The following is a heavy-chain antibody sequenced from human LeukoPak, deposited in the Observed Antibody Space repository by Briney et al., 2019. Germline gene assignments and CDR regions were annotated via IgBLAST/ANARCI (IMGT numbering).Heavy chain of an antibody. CDR3: ARASYNSDWYFDQ. D-gene: IGHD6-19*01. CDR1: GSTFRSHE. Sequence: GGSLRLSCAVSGSTFRSHEMNWVRQAPGKGLEWISYISTSGSIIYYADSVKGRFTISRDNARNSLFLQMGSLKVEDTAVYYCARASYNSDWYFDQWGQGTLVTVSS. CDR2: ISTSGSII. V-gene: IGHV3-48*03. J-gene: IGHJ4*02.